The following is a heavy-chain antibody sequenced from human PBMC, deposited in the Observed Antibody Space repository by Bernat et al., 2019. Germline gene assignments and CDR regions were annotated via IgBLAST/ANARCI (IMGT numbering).Heavy chain of an antibody. CDR2: ISAYNGNT. CDR3: AMGYYYDSSGYYWDAFDI. J-gene: IGHJ3*02. CDR1: GYTFTSYG. D-gene: IGHD3-22*01. Sequence: QVQLVQSGAEVKKPGASVNVSCKASGYTFTSYGISWVRQAPGQGLEWMGWISAYNGNTNYAQKLQGRVTMTTDTSTSTAYMELRSLRSDDTAVYYCAMGYYYDSSGYYWDAFDIWGQGTMVTVSS. V-gene: IGHV1-18*01.